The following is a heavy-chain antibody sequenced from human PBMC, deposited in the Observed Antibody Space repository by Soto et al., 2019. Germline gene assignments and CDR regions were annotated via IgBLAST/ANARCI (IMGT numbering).Heavy chain of an antibody. V-gene: IGHV3-23*01. J-gene: IGHJ6*04. CDR3: AKGVELDV. CDR1: GFSFSSFA. Sequence: EVLLLESGGGLVQPGGSLRLSCEASGFSFSSFAMNWVRQAPGKGLEWVSAIGDSGASTYYADSVKGRFTISRDNSRNTLYLQLNSLRAADTAVYYCAKGVELDVWGNGNTVTVSS. D-gene: IGHD1-26*01. CDR2: IGDSGAST.